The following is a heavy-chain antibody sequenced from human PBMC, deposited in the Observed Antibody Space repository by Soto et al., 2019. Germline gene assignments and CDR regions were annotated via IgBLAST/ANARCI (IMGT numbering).Heavy chain of an antibody. CDR2: IYYSGST. V-gene: IGHV4-39*01. CDR3: IRVVVVVAASWFDP. D-gene: IGHD2-15*01. Sequence: QLQLQESGPGLVKPSETLSLTCTVSGGSISSSSYYWGWIRQPPGKGLEWIGSIYYSGSTYYNPSLKSRVTISVDTSKNLFSLKLSSVTAADTAVYYCIRVVVVVAASWFDPWGQGTLVTVSS. CDR1: GGSISSSSYY. J-gene: IGHJ5*02.